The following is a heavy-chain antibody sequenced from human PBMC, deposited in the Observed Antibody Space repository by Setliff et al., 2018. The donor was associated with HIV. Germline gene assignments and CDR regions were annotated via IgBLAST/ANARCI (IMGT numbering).Heavy chain of an antibody. CDR3: ARERATGKPPLLNWYFDL. CDR2: INADNGNT. CDR1: GYTFANHL. V-gene: IGHV1-3*01. Sequence: ASVKVSCKASGYTFANHLLYWVRQAPGQRLEWMGWINADNGNTRYSQKFQGRVTITRDTSASTAYMELSSLTSQDTAVYYCARERATGKPPLLNWYFDLWGRGTLVTVSS. D-gene: IGHD1-1*01. J-gene: IGHJ2*01.